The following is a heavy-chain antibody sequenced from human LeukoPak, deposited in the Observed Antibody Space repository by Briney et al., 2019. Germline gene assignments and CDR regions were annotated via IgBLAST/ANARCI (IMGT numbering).Heavy chain of an antibody. J-gene: IGHJ5*02. V-gene: IGHV4-59*01. Sequence: SETLSLTCTVPGGSISNYYWSWIRQPPGKGLEWIGYIHHSGSTNYNPSLKSRVTISVDTSKNHFSLKVSSVTAADTAVYYCARDYPWFDPWGQGTLVTVSS. CDR3: ARDYPWFDP. CDR2: IHHSGST. CDR1: GGSISNYY.